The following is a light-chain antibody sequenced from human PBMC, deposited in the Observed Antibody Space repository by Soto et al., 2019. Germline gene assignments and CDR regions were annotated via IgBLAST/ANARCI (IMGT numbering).Light chain of an antibody. CDR3: AAWDDSLSGRV. CDR2: SDN. Sequence: QAVVTQPPSASGTPGQRVSISCSGSSSNVGSNNVLWYQQLPGAAPKFLMYSDNQRPSGVPDRFSASKSGTSASLAITGLQSEDEADYYCAAWDDSLSGRVFGGGTKVTVL. V-gene: IGLV1-44*01. CDR1: SSNVGSNN. J-gene: IGLJ3*02.